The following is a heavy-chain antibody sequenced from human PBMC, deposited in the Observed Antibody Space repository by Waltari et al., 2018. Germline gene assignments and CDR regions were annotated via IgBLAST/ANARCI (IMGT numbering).Heavy chain of an antibody. CDR3: ARSHLAGEMATSGGFDY. CDR1: GFTFSSYS. V-gene: IGHV3-21*01. D-gene: IGHD5-12*01. Sequence: EVQLVESGGGLVKPGGSLRLSCAASGFTFSSYSMNWVRQAPGRGLEWVSSISSSSSYIYYADSVKGRFTISRDNAKNSLYLQMNSLRAEDTAVYYCARSHLAGEMATSGGFDYWGQGTLVTVSS. CDR2: ISSSSSYI. J-gene: IGHJ4*02.